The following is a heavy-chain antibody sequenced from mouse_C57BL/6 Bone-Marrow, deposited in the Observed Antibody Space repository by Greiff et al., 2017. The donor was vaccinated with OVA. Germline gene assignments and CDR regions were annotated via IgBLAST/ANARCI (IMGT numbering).Heavy chain of an antibody. CDR2: IDPSDSET. Sequence: VKLQQPGAELVRPGSSVKLSCKASGYTFTSYWMHWVKQRPIQGLEWIGNIDPSDSETHYNQKFKDKATLTVDKSSSTAYMQLSSLTSEDSAVYYCARRGAYYGNDWFAYWGQGTLVTVSA. CDR1: GYTFTSYW. V-gene: IGHV1-52*01. J-gene: IGHJ3*01. CDR3: ARRGAYYGNDWFAY. D-gene: IGHD2-10*01.